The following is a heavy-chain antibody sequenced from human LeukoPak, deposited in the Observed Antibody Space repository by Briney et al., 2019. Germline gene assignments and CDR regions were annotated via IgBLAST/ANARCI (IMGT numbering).Heavy chain of an antibody. Sequence: KGLEWVGRIKSKTDGGTTDYAAPVKGRFTISRDDSTNTLYLQMNSLKTEDTAVYYCTTGSDYWGQGTLVTVSS. V-gene: IGHV3-15*01. CDR3: TTGSDY. CDR2: IKSKTDGGTT. J-gene: IGHJ4*02.